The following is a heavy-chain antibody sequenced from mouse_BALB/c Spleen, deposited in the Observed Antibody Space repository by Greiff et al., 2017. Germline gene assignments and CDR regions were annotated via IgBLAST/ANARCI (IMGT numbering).Heavy chain of an antibody. CDR2: IYPSDSYT. Sequence: QVQLQQSGAELVRPGASVKLSCKASGYTFTSYWINWVKQRPGQGLEWIGNIYPSDSYTNYNQKFKDKATLTVDKSSSTAYMQLSSPTSEDSAVYYCTRGRDYGDYWGQGTTLTVSS. D-gene: IGHD1-1*02. J-gene: IGHJ2*01. V-gene: IGHV1-69*02. CDR1: GYTFTSYW. CDR3: TRGRDYGDY.